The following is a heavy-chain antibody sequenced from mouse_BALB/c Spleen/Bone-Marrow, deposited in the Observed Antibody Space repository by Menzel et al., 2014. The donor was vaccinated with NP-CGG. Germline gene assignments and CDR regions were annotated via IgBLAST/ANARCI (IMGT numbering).Heavy chain of an antibody. J-gene: IGHJ3*01. CDR1: GLDFSRYW. Sequence: EVQLQQSGGGLVQPGGPLKLSCAASGLDFSRYWMSWVRQAPGEGLQWIGEINPDSSTINYTPSLKDKYIISRDNAKNTLYLQMSKVRSEDTGLYYCSRLGSYGGFAHWGQGTLVTVSA. CDR3: SRLGSYGGFAH. D-gene: IGHD2-3*01. CDR2: INPDSSTI. V-gene: IGHV4-1*02.